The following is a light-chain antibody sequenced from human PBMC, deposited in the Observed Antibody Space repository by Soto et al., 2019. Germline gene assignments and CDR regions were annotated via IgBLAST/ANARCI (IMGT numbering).Light chain of an antibody. CDR3: QLLT. CDR2: GGS. V-gene: IGKV3-20*01. CDR1: QTISSGF. J-gene: IGKJ4*01. Sequence: PGERATLSCRASQTISSGFLAWYQQKPGQAPRLLIYGGSSRAAGIPDRFSGSGSGTDFTLTISRLEPEDSAVYYCQLLTFGGGTKVEIK.